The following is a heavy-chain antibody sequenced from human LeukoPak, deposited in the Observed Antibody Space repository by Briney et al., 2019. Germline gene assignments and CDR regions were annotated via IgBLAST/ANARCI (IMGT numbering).Heavy chain of an antibody. Sequence: GGSLRLSCAASGFTFSSYAMHWVRQAPGKGLEWVAVISYDGSNKYYADSVKGRVTISRDNSKNTLYLQMNSLRAEDTAVYYCARERYYYDSSGYYLDYWGQGTLVTVSS. CDR3: ARERYYYDSSGYYLDY. CDR1: GFTFSSYA. J-gene: IGHJ4*02. V-gene: IGHV3-30-3*01. CDR2: ISYDGSNK. D-gene: IGHD3-22*01.